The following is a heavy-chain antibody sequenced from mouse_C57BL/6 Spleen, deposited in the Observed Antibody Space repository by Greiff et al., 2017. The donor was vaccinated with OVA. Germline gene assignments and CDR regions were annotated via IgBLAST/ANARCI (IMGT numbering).Heavy chain of an antibody. CDR3: TRNWDGYFDY. V-gene: IGHV1-15*01. CDR1: GYTFTDYE. D-gene: IGHD4-1*01. J-gene: IGHJ2*01. Sequence: QVQLKQSGAELVRPGASVTLSCKASGYTFTDYEMHWVKQTPVHGLEWIGAIDPETGGTAYNQKFKGKAILTADKSSSTAYMELRSLTSEDSAVYYCTRNWDGYFDYWGQGTTLTVSS. CDR2: IDPETGGT.